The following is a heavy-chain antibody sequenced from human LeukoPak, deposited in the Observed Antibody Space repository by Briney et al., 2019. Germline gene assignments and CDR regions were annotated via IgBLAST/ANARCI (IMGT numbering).Heavy chain of an antibody. D-gene: IGHD2-15*01. Sequence: GGSLRLSCAASGFTFSSYSTNWVRQAPGKGLEWLSYISGSSSTIYYAESVKGRFTISRDNAKNSQYLQMNSLRAEDTAVYYCARESLGYCSGSTCYYFYMDFWGKGTTVTVSS. CDR1: GFTFSSYS. V-gene: IGHV3-48*04. J-gene: IGHJ6*03. CDR3: ARESLGYCSGSTCYYFYMDF. CDR2: ISGSSSTI.